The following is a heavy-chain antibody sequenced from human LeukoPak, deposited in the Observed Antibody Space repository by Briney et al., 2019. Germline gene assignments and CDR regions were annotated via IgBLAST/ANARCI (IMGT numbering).Heavy chain of an antibody. V-gene: IGHV3-23*01. CDR2: ISVSGGST. J-gene: IGHJ4*02. D-gene: IGHD6-13*01. Sequence: GGSLRLSCAASGFTFSSYGLSWVRQAPGKGLEWVSAISVSGGSTYYADSVKGRFTISRDNSKNTLYLQVNNLRAEDTAVYYCARGPSSNWSGLDFWGQGTLLTVSS. CDR1: GFTFSSYG. CDR3: ARGPSSNWSGLDF.